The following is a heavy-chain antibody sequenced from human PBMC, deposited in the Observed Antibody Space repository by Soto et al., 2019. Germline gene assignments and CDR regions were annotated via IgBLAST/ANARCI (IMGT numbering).Heavy chain of an antibody. CDR2: INPNSGGT. Sequence: ASVKVSCKASGYTFTGYYMHWVRQAPGQGLEWMGWINPNSGGTNYAQKFQGRVTMTRDTSISTAYMELSRLRSDDTAVYYSARSEIYCSGGSCYSPLDYWGQGTLVTVSS. D-gene: IGHD2-15*01. V-gene: IGHV1-2*02. CDR1: GYTFTGYY. J-gene: IGHJ4*02. CDR3: ARSEIYCSGGSCYSPLDY.